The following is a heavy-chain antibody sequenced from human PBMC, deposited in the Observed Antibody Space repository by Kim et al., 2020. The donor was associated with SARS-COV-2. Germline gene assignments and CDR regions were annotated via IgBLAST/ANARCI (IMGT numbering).Heavy chain of an antibody. V-gene: IGHV4-39*01. D-gene: IGHD3-16*02. J-gene: IGHJ4*02. CDR3: ARHGDYDYVWGSYRQPFDY. Sequence: SRVTISVDTSKNQFSLKLSSVTAADTAVYYCARHGDYDYVWGSYRQPFDYWGQGTLVTVSS.